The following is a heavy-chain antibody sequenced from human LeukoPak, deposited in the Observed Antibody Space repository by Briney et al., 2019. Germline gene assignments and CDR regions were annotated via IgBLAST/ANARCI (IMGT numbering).Heavy chain of an antibody. V-gene: IGHV1-18*04. J-gene: IGHJ4*02. CDR2: ISAYNGNT. D-gene: IGHD2-15*01. Sequence: ASVKVSCKASGYTFTSYGTSWVRQAPGQGLEWMGWISAYNGNTNYAQKLQGRVTMTTDTSTSTAYMELRSLRSDDTAVYYCARDDSDMTPCDYWGQGTLVTVSS. CDR1: GYTFTSYG. CDR3: ARDDSDMTPCDY.